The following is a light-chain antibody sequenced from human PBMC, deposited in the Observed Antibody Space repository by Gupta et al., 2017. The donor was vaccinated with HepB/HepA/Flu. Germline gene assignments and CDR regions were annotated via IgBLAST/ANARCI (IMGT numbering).Light chain of an antibody. CDR1: KLGDKF. Sequence: SYELTPPPSVCVSPGQTASITCSGDKLGDKFACWYQQKPGPSPVLVIYQDSKRPSGIPARFSGSNSGNTATLTISGTQAMDEADYYGQAWDSSTAVFGGGTKLTVL. CDR3: QAWDSSTAV. CDR2: QDS. V-gene: IGLV3-1*01. J-gene: IGLJ2*01.